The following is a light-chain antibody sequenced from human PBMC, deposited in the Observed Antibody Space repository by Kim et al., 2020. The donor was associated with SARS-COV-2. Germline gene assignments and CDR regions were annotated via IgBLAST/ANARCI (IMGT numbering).Light chain of an antibody. J-gene: IGKJ2*02. CDR2: DAP. V-gene: IGKV3-11*01. Sequence: LSLTREHRATLSCRASQSVSSSLAWYQQKPGQAPRLLIYDAPNRATGIPARFSGSGSGTDFTLTISSLEPEDFAVYYCQQRSNLWTFGQGTKLEI. CDR1: QSVSSS. CDR3: QQRSNLWT.